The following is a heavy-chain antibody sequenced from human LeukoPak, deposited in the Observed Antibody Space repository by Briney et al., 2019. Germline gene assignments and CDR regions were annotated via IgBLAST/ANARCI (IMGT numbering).Heavy chain of an antibody. CDR2: ISYDGSNK. CDR3: AKDRGSGSYYGGDY. CDR1: GFTFSSYG. Sequence: GGSLRLSGAASGFTFSSYGMHWVRQAPGKGLEWVAVISYDGSNKYYADSVKGRFTISRDKSKNTLYLQMNSLRAEDTAVYYCAKDRGSGSYYGGDYWGQGTLVTVSS. J-gene: IGHJ4*02. V-gene: IGHV3-30*18. D-gene: IGHD3-10*01.